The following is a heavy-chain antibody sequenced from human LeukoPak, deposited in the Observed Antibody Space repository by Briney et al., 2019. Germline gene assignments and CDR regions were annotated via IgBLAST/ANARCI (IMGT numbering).Heavy chain of an antibody. V-gene: IGHV4-34*01. Sequence: PLETLSLTCAVYGGSFSGYYWSWIRQPPGEGLEWIGEINHSGSTNYNPSLKSRVTISVDTSKNQFSLKLSSVTAADTAVYYCARGSDYYGSGTFDPWGQGTLVTVSS. CDR1: GGSFSGYY. CDR2: INHSGST. J-gene: IGHJ5*02. D-gene: IGHD3-10*01. CDR3: ARGSDYYGSGTFDP.